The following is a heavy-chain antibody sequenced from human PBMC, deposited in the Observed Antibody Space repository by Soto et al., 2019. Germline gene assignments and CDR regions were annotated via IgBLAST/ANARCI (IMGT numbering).Heavy chain of an antibody. CDR3: ARESEDPTSNFDY. CDR1: GFTFTRYS. Sequence: GGSLRLSCAASGFTFTRYSMNWVRQAPGKGLEWVSSISSATNYIYYGDSMKGRFTISRDNAKNSLYLEMNSLRAEDTAVYYCARESEDPTSNFDYWGQGTLVTVSS. J-gene: IGHJ4*02. V-gene: IGHV3-21*06. CDR2: ISSATNYI.